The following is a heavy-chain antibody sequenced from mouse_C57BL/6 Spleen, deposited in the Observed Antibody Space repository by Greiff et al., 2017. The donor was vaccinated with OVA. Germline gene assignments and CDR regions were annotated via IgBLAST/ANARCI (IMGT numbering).Heavy chain of an antibody. V-gene: IGHV7-3*01. CDR2: IRNKANGYTT. D-gene: IGHD4-1*01. J-gene: IGHJ2*01. Sequence: EVKLMESGGGLVQPGGSLSLSCAASGFTFTDYYMSWVRQPPGKALEWLGFIRNKANGYTTEYSASVKGRFTISRDNSQSILYLQMNALRAEDSATYYCARRTGRYYFDDWGQGTTLTVSS. CDR3: ARRTGRYYFDD. CDR1: GFTFTDYY.